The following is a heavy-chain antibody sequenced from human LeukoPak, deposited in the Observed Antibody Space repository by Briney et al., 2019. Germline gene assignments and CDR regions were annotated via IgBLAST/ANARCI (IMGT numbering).Heavy chain of an antibody. Sequence: GGSLRLFCAASGFTFDDYAMHWVRQAPGKGLEWVSGISWNSGSIGYADSVKGRFTISRDNAKNSLYLQMNSLRAEDTALYYCAKGVRSNWFDPWGQGTLVTVSS. V-gene: IGHV3-9*01. CDR2: ISWNSGSI. CDR3: AKGVRSNWFDP. J-gene: IGHJ5*02. CDR1: GFTFDDYA.